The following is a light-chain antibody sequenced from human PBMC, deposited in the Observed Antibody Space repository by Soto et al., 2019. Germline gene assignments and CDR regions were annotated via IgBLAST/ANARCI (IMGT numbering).Light chain of an antibody. J-gene: IGLJ3*02. Sequence: QSALTQPASVSGSPGQSITVSCTGTSSDIGGHNYVSWYQQHPGKVPKLIIYEVSNRPSGVSNRFSGSKSGNTASLTVSGLQAEDEAAYYCSSYTTTSTVVFGGGTKLTVL. V-gene: IGLV2-14*01. CDR2: EVS. CDR3: SSYTTTSTVV. CDR1: SSDIGGHNY.